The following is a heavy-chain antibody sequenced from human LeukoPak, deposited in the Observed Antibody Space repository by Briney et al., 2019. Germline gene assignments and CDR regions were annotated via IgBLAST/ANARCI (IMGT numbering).Heavy chain of an antibody. V-gene: IGHV3-43D*03. D-gene: IGHD6-13*01. Sequence: GGSLRLSCAASGFTFDDYAMHWVRQAPGKGLEWVSLISWDGGSTYYADSVKGRFTISRDNSKNSLYLQMNSLRTEDTALYYCAKTGPAAGGYYFDYWGQGTLVTVSS. CDR2: ISWDGGST. J-gene: IGHJ4*02. CDR3: AKTGPAAGGYYFDY. CDR1: GFTFDDYA.